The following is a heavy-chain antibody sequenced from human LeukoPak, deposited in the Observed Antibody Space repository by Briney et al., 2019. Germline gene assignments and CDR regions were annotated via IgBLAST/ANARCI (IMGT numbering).Heavy chain of an antibody. CDR2: ISYDGSNK. Sequence: PGRSLRLSCAASGFTFSSYGMHWVRQAPGKGLEWVAVISYDGSNKYYADSVKGRFTTSRDNSKNTLYLQMNSLRAEDTAVYYCARRRWLQAFDYWGQGTLVTVSS. V-gene: IGHV3-30*03. D-gene: IGHD5-12*01. CDR3: ARRRWLQAFDY. CDR1: GFTFSSYG. J-gene: IGHJ4*02.